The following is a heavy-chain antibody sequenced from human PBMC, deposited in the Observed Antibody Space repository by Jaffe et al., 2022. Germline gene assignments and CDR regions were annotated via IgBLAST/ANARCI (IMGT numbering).Heavy chain of an antibody. V-gene: IGHV3-13*01. CDR3: ARGAWSSYDFWSGYPNPYFDY. Sequence: EVQLVESGGGLVQPGGSLRLSCAASGFTFSSYDMHWVRQATGKGLEWVSAIGTAGDTYYPGSVKGRFTISRENAKNSLYLQMNSLRAGDTAVYYCARGAWSSYDFWSGYPNPYFDYWGQGTLVTVSS. D-gene: IGHD3-3*01. J-gene: IGHJ4*02. CDR2: IGTAGDT. CDR1: GFTFSSYD.